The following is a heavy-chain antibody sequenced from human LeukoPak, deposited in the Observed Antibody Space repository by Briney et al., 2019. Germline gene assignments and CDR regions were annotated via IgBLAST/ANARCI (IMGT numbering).Heavy chain of an antibody. CDR1: GFTFSSYW. CDR2: ISTDGSYT. J-gene: IGHJ4*02. CDR3: ARTLAY. D-gene: IGHD6-13*01. V-gene: IGHV3-74*01. Sequence: GGSLRLSCAASGFTFSSYWMNWVRRVPGKGLLWVSHISTDGSYTNYADSVKGRFTVSRDNAKNSLYLQMSSLRAEDTAVYYCARTLAYWGQGTLVAVSS.